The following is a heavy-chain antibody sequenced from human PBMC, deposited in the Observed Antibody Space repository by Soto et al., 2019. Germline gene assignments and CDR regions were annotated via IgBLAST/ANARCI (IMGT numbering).Heavy chain of an antibody. CDR3: AQSTGWPGFDF. V-gene: IGHV4-59*13. Sequence: SVTMSLTWSASGRSINSDYWSWLRQPPGKGLEWIGHIYNGGITKYNPSLTSRVIISVDMSKSQVSLKLASVTAADTAVYYCAQSTGWPGFDFWGQGVLVTVSS. CDR2: IYNGGIT. J-gene: IGHJ4*02. CDR1: GRSINSDY. D-gene: IGHD2-2*01.